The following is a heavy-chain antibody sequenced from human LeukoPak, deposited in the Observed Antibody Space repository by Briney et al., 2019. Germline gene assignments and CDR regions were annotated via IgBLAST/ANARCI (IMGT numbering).Heavy chain of an antibody. V-gene: IGHV4-30-2*01. CDR3: ARGGDYYGSGSYYAFDP. Sequence: PSETLSLTCAVSGGSISSGGYSWSWIRQPPGKGLEWIGYMYHSGSTYYNPSLKSRVTISVDTSKNQFSLKLSSVTAADTAVYYCARGGDYYGSGSYYAFDPWGQGTLVTVSS. CDR2: MYHSGST. J-gene: IGHJ5*02. D-gene: IGHD3-10*01. CDR1: GGSISSGGYS.